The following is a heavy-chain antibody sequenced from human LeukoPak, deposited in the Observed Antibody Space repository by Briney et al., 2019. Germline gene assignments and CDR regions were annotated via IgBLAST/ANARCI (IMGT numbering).Heavy chain of an antibody. Sequence: GASVKVSCKASGYTFTAFYMHWVRQAPGQGLEWMGWINPNSGATNYAQKFQGRVTMTRDTSISTAYMELSRLRSDDTAVYYCARAHLIAAGYNWFDPWGQGTLVTVSS. V-gene: IGHV1-2*02. CDR3: ARAHLIAAGYNWFDP. CDR2: INPNSGAT. D-gene: IGHD6-6*01. CDR1: GYTFTAFY. J-gene: IGHJ5*02.